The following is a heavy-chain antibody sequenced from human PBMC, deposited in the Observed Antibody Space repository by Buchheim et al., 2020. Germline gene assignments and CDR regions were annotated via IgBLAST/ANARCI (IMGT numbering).Heavy chain of an antibody. CDR1: GFTFSSYA. J-gene: IGHJ4*02. Sequence: QVQLVESGGGVVQPGRSLRLSCAASGFTFSSYAMHWVHQAPGKGLEWVAVISYDGSNKYYADSVKGRFTISRDNSKNTLYLQMNSLRAEDTAVYYCAEGRTGGQLDYWGQGTL. V-gene: IGHV3-30-3*01. CDR2: ISYDGSNK. CDR3: AEGRTGGQLDY. D-gene: IGHD3-10*01.